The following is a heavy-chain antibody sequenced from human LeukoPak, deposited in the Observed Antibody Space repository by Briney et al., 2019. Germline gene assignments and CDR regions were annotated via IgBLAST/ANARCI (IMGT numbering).Heavy chain of an antibody. CDR2: IYYSGTT. CDR1: GGSISSGGYY. V-gene: IGHV4-61*08. Sequence: SETLSLTCTVSGGSISSGGYYWSWIRQPPGKGLEWIGYIYYSGTTNYNPSLKSRITISVDTSKDQFSLRLSSVTAADTAVYYCARLVYYGSGSYYFFDYWGQGTLVTVSS. J-gene: IGHJ4*02. D-gene: IGHD3-10*01. CDR3: ARLVYYGSGSYYFFDY.